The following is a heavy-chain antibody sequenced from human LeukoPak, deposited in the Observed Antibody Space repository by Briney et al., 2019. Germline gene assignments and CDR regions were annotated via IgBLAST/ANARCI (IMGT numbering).Heavy chain of an antibody. D-gene: IGHD6-19*01. CDR2: ISGSGDNT. V-gene: IGHV3-23*01. Sequence: GGSLRLSCAAPGFSFSSYAMSWVRQAPGKGLEWVSSISGSGDNTYYAESVKGRFTISRDNSKNTLFLQMNSLRAEDTAVFYCAKRSGYTTGWFFDFWGQGTLVTVSS. J-gene: IGHJ4*02. CDR1: GFSFSSYA. CDR3: AKRSGYTTGWFFDF.